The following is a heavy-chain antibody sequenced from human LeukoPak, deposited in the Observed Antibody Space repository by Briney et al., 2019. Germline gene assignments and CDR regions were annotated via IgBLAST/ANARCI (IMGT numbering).Heavy chain of an antibody. CDR3: ARETGSDAFDI. D-gene: IGHD7-27*01. CDR2: ISSSSSYI. CDR1: GFTFSSYS. V-gene: IGHV3-21*01. J-gene: IGHJ3*02. Sequence: GGSLRLSCAASGFTFSSYSMNWVRQAPGKGLEWVSSISSSSSYIYYADSVKGRFTISRDNAKNSLYLQMNSLGAEDTAVYYCARETGSDAFDIWGQGTMVTVSS.